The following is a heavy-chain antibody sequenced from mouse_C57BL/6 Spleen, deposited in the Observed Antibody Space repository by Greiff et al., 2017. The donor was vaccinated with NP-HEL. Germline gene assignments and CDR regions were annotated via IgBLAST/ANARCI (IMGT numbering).Heavy chain of an antibody. CDR1: GYTFTDYN. J-gene: IGHJ3*01. D-gene: IGHD2-2*01. CDR3: ARKRRNGYDGFAY. V-gene: IGHV1-18*01. CDR2: INPNNGGT. Sequence: EVQLQQSGPELVKPGASVKIPCKASGYTFTDYNMDWVKQSHGKSLEWIGDINPNNGGTIYNQKFKGKATLTVDKSSSKAYMELRSLTSEDTAVYYCARKRRNGYDGFAYWGQGTLVTVSA.